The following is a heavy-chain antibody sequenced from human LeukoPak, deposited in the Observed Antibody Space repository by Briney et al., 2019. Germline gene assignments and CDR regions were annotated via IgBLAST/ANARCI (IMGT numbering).Heavy chain of an antibody. CDR2: IIPILGIA. D-gene: IGHD2-15*01. Sequence: SVKVSCKASGYTFTGYYMHWMRQAPGQGLEWMGRIIPILGIANYAQKFQGRVTITADKSTSSAYMELSSLRSEDTAVYYCARDRNLGYCSGGSCYPLSAFDIWGQGTMVTVSS. CDR1: GYTFTGYY. J-gene: IGHJ3*02. CDR3: ARDRNLGYCSGGSCYPLSAFDI. V-gene: IGHV1-69*04.